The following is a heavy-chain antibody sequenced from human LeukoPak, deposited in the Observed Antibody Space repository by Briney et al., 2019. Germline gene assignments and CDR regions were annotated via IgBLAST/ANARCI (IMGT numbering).Heavy chain of an antibody. D-gene: IGHD2-21*01. CDR1: GGTFSSYT. CDR2: IIPILGIA. V-gene: IGHV1-69*02. CDR3: ARLGGGGDEYFQH. J-gene: IGHJ1*01. Sequence: SVKVSCKASGGTFSSYTISWVRQAPGQGLEWMGRIIPILGIANYAQKFQGRVTITADKSTSTAYMELSSLRSEDTAVYYCARLGGGGDEYFQHWGQGTLGTVSS.